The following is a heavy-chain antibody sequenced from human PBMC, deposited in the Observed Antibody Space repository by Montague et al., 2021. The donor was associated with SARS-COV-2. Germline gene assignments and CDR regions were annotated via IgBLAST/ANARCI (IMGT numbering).Heavy chain of an antibody. D-gene: IGHD3-10*01. CDR3: ARARRGSGSGSYFDILVSWFDP. CDR2: IYYSGST. Sequence: TLSLTCTVSGGSISSGGYYWSWIRQHPGKGLEWIGYIYYSGSTYYNPSLKSRVTISVDTSKNQFSLKLSSVTAADTAVYYCARARRGSGSGSYFDILVSWFDPWGQGTLVTVSP. V-gene: IGHV4-31*03. CDR1: GGSISSGGYY. J-gene: IGHJ5*02.